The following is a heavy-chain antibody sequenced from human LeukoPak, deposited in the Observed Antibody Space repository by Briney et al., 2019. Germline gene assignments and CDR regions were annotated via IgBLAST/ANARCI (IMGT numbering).Heavy chain of an antibody. D-gene: IGHD6-19*01. V-gene: IGHV3-7*01. J-gene: IGHJ6*02. CDR2: IKQDGNEK. CDR1: GFTFSSYW. Sequence: PGGSLRLSCAASGFTFSSYWMSWVRQAPGKGLEWVANIKQDGNEKYYVDSVKGRFTISRDNAKNSLYLQMNSLRAEDTAVYYCARAKGYSSGWYPNYCYGMDVWGQGTTVTVSS. CDR3: ARAKGYSSGWYPNYCYGMDV.